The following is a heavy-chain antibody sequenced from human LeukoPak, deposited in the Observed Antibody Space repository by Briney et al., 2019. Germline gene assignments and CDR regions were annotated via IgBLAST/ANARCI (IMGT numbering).Heavy chain of an antibody. CDR3: AVGPAAMDY. Sequence: PSETLSLTCTVSGGSISSYYWSWSRQPPGKGLEWIGYIYYSGSTNYNPSLKSRVTISVDTSKNQFSLKLSSVTAADTAVYYCAVGPAAMDYWGQGTLVTVSS. D-gene: IGHD2-2*01. CDR2: IYYSGST. CDR1: GGSISSYY. J-gene: IGHJ4*02. V-gene: IGHV4-59*01.